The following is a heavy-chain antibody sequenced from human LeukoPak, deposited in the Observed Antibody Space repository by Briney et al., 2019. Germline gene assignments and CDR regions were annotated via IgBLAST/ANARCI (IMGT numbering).Heavy chain of an antibody. Sequence: PSETLSLTCTVSGGSISGSSYYWVWIRQPPGKGLEWIGNIYYSGSTYYNPSLKSRVTISVDTSKNQFSLKLSSVTAADTAVYYCARRHSGSYYFDSWGQGTLVTVSS. CDR2: IYYSGST. V-gene: IGHV4-39*01. CDR1: GGSISGSSYY. J-gene: IGHJ4*02. CDR3: ARRHSGSYYFDS. D-gene: IGHD1-26*01.